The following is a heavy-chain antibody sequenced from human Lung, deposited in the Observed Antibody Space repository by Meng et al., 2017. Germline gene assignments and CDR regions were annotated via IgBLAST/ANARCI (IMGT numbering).Heavy chain of an antibody. CDR2: ISHNGST. J-gene: IGHJ5*02. CDR1: GGSFSGYN. D-gene: IGHD2-2*01. CDR3: TRAPLPAGRGLKNWFEP. V-gene: IGHV4-34*01. Sequence: QVQLQQWGAGLLKPSETLSLTCGVYGGSFSGYNWSWIRQPPGKGREWIGEISHNGSTNYNPCLKSRVTISVDTSKNQFSLQLTSVTAADTAMYYCTRAPLPAGRGLKNWFEPWGQGTLVTVSS.